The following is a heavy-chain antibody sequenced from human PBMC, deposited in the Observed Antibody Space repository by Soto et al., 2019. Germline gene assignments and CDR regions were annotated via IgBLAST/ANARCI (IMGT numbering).Heavy chain of an antibody. Sequence: QVQLVQSGAEVKKPGSSVKVSCKASGGTFSSYTISWVRQAPGQGLEWMGRIIPILGIANYAQKFQGRVTITADKSTRTAYMELSSLRSEDTALYYCARWDSRGYSGYDFSFDYWGHGTLVTVSS. J-gene: IGHJ4*01. CDR3: ARWDSRGYSGYDFSFDY. V-gene: IGHV1-69*02. D-gene: IGHD5-12*01. CDR1: GGTFSSYT. CDR2: IIPILGIA.